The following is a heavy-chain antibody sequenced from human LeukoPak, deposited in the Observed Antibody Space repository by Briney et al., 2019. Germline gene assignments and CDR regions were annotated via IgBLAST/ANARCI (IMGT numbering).Heavy chain of an antibody. CDR3: ARVRFYATSAWVWFDL. CDR2: IYYSGST. J-gene: IGHJ5*02. V-gene: IGHV4-59*01. Sequence: SETLSLTCTVSGGSISSYYWSWMRQPPGQGLEWIGYIYYSGSTNYNPSLKSRVTISVDTSKNQFSLKLSSVTAADTAVYYCARVRFYATSAWVWFDLWGQGTLVTVSS. CDR1: GGSISSYY. D-gene: IGHD3-22*01.